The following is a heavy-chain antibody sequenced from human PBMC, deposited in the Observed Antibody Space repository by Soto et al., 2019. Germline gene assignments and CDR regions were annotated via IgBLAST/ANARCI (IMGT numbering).Heavy chain of an antibody. J-gene: IGHJ6*02. D-gene: IGHD2-21*02. CDR3: ARAAPPYCGGDCYIYYYYGMDV. CDR1: GFTFSSYG. Sequence: PGGSLRLSCAASGFTFSSYGMHWVRQAPGKGLEWVAVIWYDGSNKYYADSVKGRFTISRDNSKNTLYLQMNSLRAEDTAVYYCARAAPPYCGGDCYIYYYYGMDVWGQGTTVTVSS. V-gene: IGHV3-33*01. CDR2: IWYDGSNK.